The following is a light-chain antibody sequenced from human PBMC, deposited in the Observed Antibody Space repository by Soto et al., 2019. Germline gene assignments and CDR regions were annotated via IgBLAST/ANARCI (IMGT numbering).Light chain of an antibody. J-gene: IGKJ2*01. CDR2: GAS. CDR3: QQYGGSPLYT. Sequence: EMVLTQSPGTQSLSPGDRATLSCRASQSVSSSDLAWYQQKPGQAPRLLIYGASTRATGIPDRFSGSGSGTDFTLTISRLEPEDFAVYYCQQYGGSPLYTFGQGTKVDIK. V-gene: IGKV3-20*01. CDR1: QSVSSSD.